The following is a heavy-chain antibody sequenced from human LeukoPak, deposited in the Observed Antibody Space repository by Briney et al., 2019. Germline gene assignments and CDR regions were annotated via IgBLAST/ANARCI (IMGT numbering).Heavy chain of an antibody. CDR2: IRYDENKE. V-gene: IGHV3-30*02. J-gene: IGHJ6*03. D-gene: IGHD6-6*01. CDR3: AKDPRPYSSSSNYYYFMDV. Sequence: AGGSLRLSCAASGLTFSDYGMHWVRQTPGKGLEWVAFIRYDENKEHYADSVNGRFTISMSNSENTRHLEMNSLKGEDTAVYSCAKDPRPYSSSSNYYYFMDVWGSGTTVTVSS. CDR1: GLTFSDYG.